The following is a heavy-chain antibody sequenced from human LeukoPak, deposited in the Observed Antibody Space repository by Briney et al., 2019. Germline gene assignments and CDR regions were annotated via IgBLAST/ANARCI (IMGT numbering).Heavy chain of an antibody. V-gene: IGHV1-2*02. CDR3: ARADRLHGGPYLIGP. CDR2: INPNSGGT. D-gene: IGHD2-21*01. J-gene: IGHJ5*02. Sequence: ASVKVSCKTSGYSFTDYYMHWVRQAPGQGLEWMGWINPNSGGTSAAQRFQGRVTMTRDTSITTVYMEVSWLTSDDTAIYYCARADRLHGGPYLIGPWGQGTLVTVSS. CDR1: GYSFTDYY.